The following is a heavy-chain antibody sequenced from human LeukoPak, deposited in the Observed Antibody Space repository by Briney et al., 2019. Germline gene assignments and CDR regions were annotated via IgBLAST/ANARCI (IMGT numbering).Heavy chain of an antibody. V-gene: IGHV1-69*13. CDR2: IIPIFGAA. CDR1: GGTFSSYA. J-gene: IGHJ4*02. D-gene: IGHD1-26*01. CDR3: ARGIVGATIDY. Sequence: SVKASCKASGGTFSSYAISWVRQAPGQGLEWMGGIIPIFGAANYAQKFQGRVTITADESTSTAYMELSSLRSEDTAVYYCARGIVGATIDYWGQGTLVTVSS.